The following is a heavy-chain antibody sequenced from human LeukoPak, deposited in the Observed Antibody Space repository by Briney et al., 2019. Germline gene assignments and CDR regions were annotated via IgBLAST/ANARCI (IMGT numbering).Heavy chain of an antibody. D-gene: IGHD3-3*01. Sequence: AASVKVSCKASGGTFSSYAISWVRQAPGQGLEWMGGIIPIFGAANYAQKFQGRVTITADESTSTAYMELSSLRSEDTAVYYCARGPYYDFWSGYYPTKYFQHWGQGTLVTVSS. V-gene: IGHV1-69*13. J-gene: IGHJ1*01. CDR1: GGTFSSYA. CDR3: ARGPYYDFWSGYYPTKYFQH. CDR2: IIPIFGAA.